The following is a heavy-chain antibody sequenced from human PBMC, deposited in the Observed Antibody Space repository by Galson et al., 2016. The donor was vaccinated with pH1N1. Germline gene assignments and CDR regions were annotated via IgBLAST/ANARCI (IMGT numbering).Heavy chain of an antibody. CDR2: IIPILGST. V-gene: IGHV1-69*13. CDR1: GFILSELS. CDR3: AREDYYDVDLSDWYFDL. J-gene: IGHJ2*01. Sequence: SVKVSCKVSGFILSELSIHWLRQAPGQGLEWMGRIIPILGSTNYAQKFQGKITITADESTSTAYMELYSLRSEDTALYYCAREDYYDVDLSDWYFDLWGRGTLVTVSS. D-gene: IGHD3-22*01.